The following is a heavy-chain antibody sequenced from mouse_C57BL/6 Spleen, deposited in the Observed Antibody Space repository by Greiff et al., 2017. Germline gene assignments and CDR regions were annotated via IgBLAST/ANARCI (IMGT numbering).Heavy chain of an antibody. J-gene: IGHJ3*01. Sequence: EVMLVESGGGLVKPGGSLKLSCAASGFTFSSYAMSWVRQTPEKRLEWVATISDGDSYTYYPDNVKGRFTISRDNANNNLYLQMCHLKSKDTALNDCARYYYGTWFAYWGQGTLVTVSA. CDR3: ARYYYGTWFAY. CDR1: GFTFSSYA. D-gene: IGHD2-1*01. CDR2: ISDGDSYT. V-gene: IGHV5-4*03.